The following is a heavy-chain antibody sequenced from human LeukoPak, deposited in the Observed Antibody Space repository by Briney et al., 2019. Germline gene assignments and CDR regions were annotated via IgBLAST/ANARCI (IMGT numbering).Heavy chain of an antibody. CDR3: AKINTDDYYGSGSYLVY. Sequence: PGGSLRLSCAASGFTLSSYAMSWVRQAPGKGLEWVSAISGSGGSTYYADSVKGRFTISRDNSKNTLYLQMNSLRAEDTAVYYCAKINTDDYYGSGSYLVYWGQGTLVTVSS. J-gene: IGHJ4*02. CDR1: GFTLSSYA. CDR2: ISGSGGST. V-gene: IGHV3-23*01. D-gene: IGHD3-10*01.